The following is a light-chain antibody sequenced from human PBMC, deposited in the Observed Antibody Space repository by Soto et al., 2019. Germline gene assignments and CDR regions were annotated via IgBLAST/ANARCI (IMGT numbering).Light chain of an antibody. J-gene: IGKJ2*03. CDR1: QGISSY. V-gene: IGKV1-8*01. CDR2: AAS. CDR3: QQYYSYPLG. Sequence: AIRMTQSPSSLSASTGDRVTITCRASQGISSYLAWYQQKPGKAPKLLIYAASTLQSGVPSGFSGSGSGTDFTLTICCLQSEDFATYYCQQYYSYPLGFGQGTKLDIK.